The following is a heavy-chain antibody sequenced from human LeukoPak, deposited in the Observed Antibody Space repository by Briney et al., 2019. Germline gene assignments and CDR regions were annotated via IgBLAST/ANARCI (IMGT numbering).Heavy chain of an antibody. Sequence: GESLRISCKGSGYSFTSYWIGCVRQMPGKGLEWMGIIYPGDSDTRYSPSFQGQVTITADKSISTAYLQWSSLKASDTAMYDWARQGTAMVDYWGQGTLVTVSS. V-gene: IGHV5-51*01. CDR1: GYSFTSYW. CDR3: ARQGTAMVDY. J-gene: IGHJ4*02. D-gene: IGHD5-18*01. CDR2: IYPGDSDT.